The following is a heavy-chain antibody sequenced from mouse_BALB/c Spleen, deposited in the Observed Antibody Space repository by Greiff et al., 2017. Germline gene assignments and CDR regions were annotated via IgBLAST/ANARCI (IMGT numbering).Heavy chain of an antibody. V-gene: IGHV1-87*01. CDR1: GYTFTSYW. CDR2: IYPGDGDT. J-gene: IGHJ1*01. CDR3: ARSPLENWYFDV. D-gene: IGHD6-1*01. Sequence: QVQLQQSGAELARPGASVKLSCKASGYTFTSYWMQWVKQRPGQGLEWIGAIYPGDGDTRYTQKFKGKATLTADKSSSTAYMQLSSLASEDSAVYYCARSPLENWYFDVWGAGTTVTVSS.